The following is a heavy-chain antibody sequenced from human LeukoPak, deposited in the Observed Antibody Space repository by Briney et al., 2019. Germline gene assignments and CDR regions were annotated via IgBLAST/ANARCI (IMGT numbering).Heavy chain of an antibody. CDR2: ISSSSSTI. Sequence: PGGSLRLSCAASGFTFSSYSMNWVRQAPGKGLEWVSYISSSSSTIYYADSVKGRFTISRDNAKNSLYLQMNSLRAEDTAVYYCARSRGYSYGPFDYWGQGTPVTVSS. CDR3: ARSRGYSYGPFDY. J-gene: IGHJ4*02. D-gene: IGHD5-18*01. CDR1: GFTFSSYS. V-gene: IGHV3-48*04.